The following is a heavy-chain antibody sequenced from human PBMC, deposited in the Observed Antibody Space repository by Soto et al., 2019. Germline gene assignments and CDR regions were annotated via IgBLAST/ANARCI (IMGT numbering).Heavy chain of an antibody. Sequence: GGSLRLSCAASGFTFSDYTMSWIRQAPGRGLEWISYINSIGSTIYYADSVKGRFTASRDNAKNSLYLQMNSLRAEDTAIYYCAKLSTLASGCVFDYWGQGTLVTVSS. CDR3: AKLSTLASGCVFDY. J-gene: IGHJ4*02. V-gene: IGHV3-11*01. D-gene: IGHD6-19*01. CDR1: GFTFSDYT. CDR2: INSIGSTI.